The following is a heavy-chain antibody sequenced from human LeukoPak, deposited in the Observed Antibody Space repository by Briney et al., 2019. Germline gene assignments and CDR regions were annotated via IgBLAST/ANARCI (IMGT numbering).Heavy chain of an antibody. J-gene: IGHJ4*02. CDR3: ARGEMATISFDY. D-gene: IGHD5-24*01. CDR1: GGSISSGDYY. V-gene: IGHV4-61*08. CDR2: IYYSGST. Sequence: KPSETLSHTCTVSGGSISSGDYYWSWIRQPPGKGLEWIGYIYYSGSTNYNLSLKSRVTISVDTSKNQFSLKLSSVTAADTAVYYCARGEMATISFDYWGQGTLVTVSS.